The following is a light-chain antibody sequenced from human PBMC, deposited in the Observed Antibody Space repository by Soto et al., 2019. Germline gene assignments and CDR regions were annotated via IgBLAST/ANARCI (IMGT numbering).Light chain of an antibody. CDR1: QSVSSSY. V-gene: IGKV3-20*01. CDR2: DTS. CDR3: QQYGNSPIT. J-gene: IGKJ5*01. Sequence: EIVLTQSPGTLSLSPGERATLSCRASQSVSSSYLAWYQQRPGQAPRLLIYDTSTRAPGIAARFSGSGSGTDYTLTISSLEPEDSAVYYCQQYGNSPITFGQGTRLEI.